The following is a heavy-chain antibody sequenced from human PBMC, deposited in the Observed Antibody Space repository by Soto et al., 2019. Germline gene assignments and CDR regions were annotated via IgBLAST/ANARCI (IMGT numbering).Heavy chain of an antibody. CDR3: ARDRWDIVVVPAAMRAIDYYYYGMDV. J-gene: IGHJ6*02. D-gene: IGHD2-2*01. V-gene: IGHV4-34*01. Sequence: SETLSLTCAVYGGSFSGYYWSWIRQPPGKGLEWIGEINHSGSTNYNPSLKSRVTISVDTSKNQFSLKLSSVTAADTAVYYCARDRWDIVVVPAAMRAIDYYYYGMDVWGQGTTVTVSS. CDR2: INHSGST. CDR1: GGSFSGYY.